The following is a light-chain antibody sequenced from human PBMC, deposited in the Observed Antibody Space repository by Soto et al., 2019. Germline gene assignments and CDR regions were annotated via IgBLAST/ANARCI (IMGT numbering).Light chain of an antibody. CDR1: QSISHW. CDR2: DAS. Sequence: DIQMTQSPSTLSASVGDRVTITCRASQSISHWLAWYQQKPGKAPKLLIYDASSLESGVPSRFSGSGSGTEFTLTISSLQPDDFATYYCQQYNSYSRTFGQGTKVEIK. J-gene: IGKJ1*01. CDR3: QQYNSYSRT. V-gene: IGKV1-5*01.